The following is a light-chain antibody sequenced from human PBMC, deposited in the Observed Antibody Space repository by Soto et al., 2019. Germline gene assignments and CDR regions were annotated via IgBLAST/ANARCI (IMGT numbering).Light chain of an antibody. CDR3: SSYTSRSTLGV. Sequence: QYALTQPASVSGSPGQSITISCTGTNSDIGGYNYVSWYQQHPGKAPKLMIYDVSNRPSGVSYRFSGSKSGNTASLTISGLQAEDEADYYCSSYTSRSTLGVFGGGTKVTVL. V-gene: IGLV2-14*03. CDR2: DVS. J-gene: IGLJ2*01. CDR1: NSDIGGYNY.